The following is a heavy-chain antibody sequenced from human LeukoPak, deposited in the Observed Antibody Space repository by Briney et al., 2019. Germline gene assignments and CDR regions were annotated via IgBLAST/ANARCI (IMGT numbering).Heavy chain of an antibody. CDR2: IYHSGST. CDR3: ATGYSYGYFDY. D-gene: IGHD5-18*01. Sequence: SETLSLTCTVSGGSISSYYWSWIRQPPGKGLEWIGYIYHSGSTYYNPSLKSRVTISVDRSKNQFSLKLSSVTAADTAVYYCATGYSYGYFDYWGQGTLVTVSS. CDR1: GGSISSYY. V-gene: IGHV4-59*12. J-gene: IGHJ4*02.